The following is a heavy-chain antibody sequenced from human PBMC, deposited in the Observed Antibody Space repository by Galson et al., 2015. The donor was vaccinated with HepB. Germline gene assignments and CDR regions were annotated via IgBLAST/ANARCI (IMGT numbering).Heavy chain of an antibody. Sequence: TLSLTCTVSGGSISSGSYYWSWIRQPAGKGLEWIGRIYTSGSTNYNPSLKSRVTISVDTSKNQFSLKLSSVTAADTAVYYCARSVGATDFDYWGQGTLVTVSS. CDR2: IYTSGST. D-gene: IGHD1-26*01. J-gene: IGHJ4*02. CDR3: ARSVGATDFDY. CDR1: GGSISSGSYY. V-gene: IGHV4-61*02.